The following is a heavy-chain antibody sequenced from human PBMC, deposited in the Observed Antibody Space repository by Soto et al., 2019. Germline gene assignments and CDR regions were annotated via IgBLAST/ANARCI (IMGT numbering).Heavy chain of an antibody. CDR2: ISGSGGST. D-gene: IGHD2-15*01. V-gene: IGHV3-23*01. Sequence: EVQLLESGGGLVQPGGSLRLSCAASGFTFSSYAMSWVRQAPGKGLEWVSAISGSGGSTYYADSVKGRFTISRDNSKNTVYLQMNSLRAEETAVYYCAKAPLSYCSGGSCDSAYDYLGQGTLVTVAS. CDR3: AKAPLSYCSGGSCDSAYDY. J-gene: IGHJ4*02. CDR1: GFTFSSYA.